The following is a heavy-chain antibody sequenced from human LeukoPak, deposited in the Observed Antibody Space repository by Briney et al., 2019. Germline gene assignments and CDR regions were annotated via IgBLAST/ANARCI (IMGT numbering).Heavy chain of an antibody. D-gene: IGHD4-17*01. J-gene: IGHJ5*02. CDR3: ARDPTTVTTGWFDP. CDR1: GFTFSSYA. V-gene: IGHV3-30-3*01. Sequence: GRSLRLSCAASGFTFSSYAMHWVRQAPGKGLEWVAVISYDGSNKYYADSVKGRFTISRDNSKNTLYLQMNSLRAEDTAVYYCARDPTTVTTGWFDPWGQGTLVTVSS. CDR2: ISYDGSNK.